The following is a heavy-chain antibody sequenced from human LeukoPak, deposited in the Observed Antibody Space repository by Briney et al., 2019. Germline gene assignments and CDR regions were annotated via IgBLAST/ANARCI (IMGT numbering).Heavy chain of an antibody. D-gene: IGHD2-21*02. J-gene: IGHJ4*02. CDR2: FDPEDGET. Sequence: ASVKVSCNVSGYTLTELSMHWVRQAPGKGIEWMGGFDPEDGETIYAQKFQGRVTMTEDTSTDTAYMELSSLRSEDTAVYYCATVGACGGDCYSRYFDYWGQGTLVTVSS. CDR1: GYTLTELS. CDR3: ATVGACGGDCYSRYFDY. V-gene: IGHV1-24*01.